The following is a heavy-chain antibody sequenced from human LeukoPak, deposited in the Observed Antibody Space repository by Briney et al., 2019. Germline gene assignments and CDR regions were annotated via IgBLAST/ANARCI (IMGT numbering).Heavy chain of an antibody. CDR3: ARGRSGIFDY. V-gene: IGHV4-39*07. J-gene: IGHJ4*02. CDR1: GGSISSTNYY. CDR2: IYYSGST. Sequence: SETLSLTCTVSGGSISSTNYYWGWIRQPPGKGLEWIGSIYYSGSTYYNPSLKSRVTISVDTSKNQFSLKLSSVTAADTAVYYCARGRSGIFDYWGQGTLVTVSS. D-gene: IGHD1-14*01.